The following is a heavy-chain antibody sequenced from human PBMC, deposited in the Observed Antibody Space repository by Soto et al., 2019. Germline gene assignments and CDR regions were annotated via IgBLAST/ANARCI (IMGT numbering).Heavy chain of an antibody. J-gene: IGHJ4*02. CDR3: ARGVTSGSFPPFDL. D-gene: IGHD1-26*01. V-gene: IGHV1-3*01. CDR1: GYTFTSYA. CDR2: INAGNGNT. Sequence: ASVKVSCKASGYTFTSYAMHWVRQAPGQRLEWMGWINAGNGNTKYSQKFQGRVTITRDTSASTAYMELSSLRSDDTAVYYCARGVTSGSFPPFDLWGQGTLVTVSS.